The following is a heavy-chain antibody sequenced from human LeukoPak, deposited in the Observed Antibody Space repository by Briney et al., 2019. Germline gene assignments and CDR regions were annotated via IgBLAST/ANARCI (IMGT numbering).Heavy chain of an antibody. CDR3: ARQAGAGGLRDAFDI. J-gene: IGHJ3*02. D-gene: IGHD1-26*01. Sequence: GESLKISCKGSGYSFTSYWIGWVRQMPGKGLEWMGIIYPGDSDTRYSPSFQGQVTISADKSISTAYLQWSSLKASGTAMYYCARQAGAGGLRDAFDIWGQGTMVTVSS. V-gene: IGHV5-51*01. CDR2: IYPGDSDT. CDR1: GYSFTSYW.